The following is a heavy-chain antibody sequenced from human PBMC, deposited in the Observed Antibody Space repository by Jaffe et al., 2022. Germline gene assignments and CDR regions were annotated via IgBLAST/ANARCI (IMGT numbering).Heavy chain of an antibody. CDR3: ARIVRYYGSGVYYMDV. J-gene: IGHJ6*03. CDR1: GFSLSTSGMC. V-gene: IGHV2-70*20. D-gene: IGHD3-10*01. CDR2: IDWDDDK. Sequence: QVTLRESGPALVKPTQTLTLTCTFSGFSLSTSGMCVSWVRQPPGKALEWLALIDWDDDKYYSTSLKTRLTISKDTSKNQVVLTMTNMDPVDTATYYCARIVRYYGSGVYYMDVWGKGTTVTVSS.